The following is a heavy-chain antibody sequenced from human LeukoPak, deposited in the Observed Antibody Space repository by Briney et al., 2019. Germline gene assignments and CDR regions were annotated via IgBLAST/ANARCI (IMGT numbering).Heavy chain of an antibody. Sequence: PSQTLSLTCTVSGGSISSGGYYWSWIRQPPGRGLEWIGYIYHRANTYYNPSLESRVIISVDRSKNQFSLQLSSVTAADTAVYYCAGYYDRGGWFDPWGQGTLVTVSS. J-gene: IGHJ5*02. CDR2: IYHRANT. V-gene: IGHV4-30-2*01. D-gene: IGHD3-16*01. CDR3: AGYYDRGGWFDP. CDR1: GGSISSGGYY.